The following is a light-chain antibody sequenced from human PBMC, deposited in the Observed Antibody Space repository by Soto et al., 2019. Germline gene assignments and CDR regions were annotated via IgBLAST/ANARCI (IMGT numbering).Light chain of an antibody. Sequence: EIVLTQSPGTLSLSPGVRATLSCRASQSISSNSLAWYQQKPGQAPRLLIFGASTRAIGIPDRFSGSGSGTDFTLTISRLEPEDFAVYYCQHYGSSPPITFGQGTRLEIK. V-gene: IGKV3-20*01. CDR1: QSISSNS. CDR3: QHYGSSPPIT. CDR2: GAS. J-gene: IGKJ5*01.